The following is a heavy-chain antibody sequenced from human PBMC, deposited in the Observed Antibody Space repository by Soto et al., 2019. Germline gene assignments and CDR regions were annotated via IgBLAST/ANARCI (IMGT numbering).Heavy chain of an antibody. V-gene: IGHV5-51*01. CDR1: GYSFTSYW. J-gene: IGHJ6*02. CDR3: ARLCGGGSCYWGMDV. Sequence: GESLKISCKGSGYSFTSYWIGWVRQMPGKGLERMGIIYPGDSDTRYSPSFQGQVTISADKSISTAYLQWSSLKASDTAMYYCARLCGGGSCYWGMDVWGQGTTVTVSS. D-gene: IGHD2-15*01. CDR2: IYPGDSDT.